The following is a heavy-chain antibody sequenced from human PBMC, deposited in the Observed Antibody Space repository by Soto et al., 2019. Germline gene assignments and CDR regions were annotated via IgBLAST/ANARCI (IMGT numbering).Heavy chain of an antibody. D-gene: IGHD3-10*01. CDR1: GGSINSGGYS. Sequence: SETLSLTCTVSGGSINSGGYSWTWIRQPPGKGLEWIGFIYHTGTTYYNPSLKSRVTISVDTSKKQFSLKLSSVTAADTAVYYCARSSSGSYYQQYWGQGTLVTVSS. CDR2: IYHTGTT. V-gene: IGHV4-30-2*02. J-gene: IGHJ4*02. CDR3: ARSSSGSYYQQY.